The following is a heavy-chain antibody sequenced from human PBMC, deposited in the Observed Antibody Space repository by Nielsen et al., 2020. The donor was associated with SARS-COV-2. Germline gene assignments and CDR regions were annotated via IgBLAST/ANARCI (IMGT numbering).Heavy chain of an antibody. Sequence: SETLSLTCAVYGGSFSDYYWSWIRQPPGKGLEWIGEINHSGSTNYNPSLRSRVTISVDTSKNQFSLKLYSVTAADTAVYYCARGRPVTDYWGQGTLVTVSS. CDR2: INHSGST. D-gene: IGHD4-17*01. V-gene: IGHV4-34*01. CDR1: GGSFSDYY. J-gene: IGHJ4*02. CDR3: ARGRPVTDY.